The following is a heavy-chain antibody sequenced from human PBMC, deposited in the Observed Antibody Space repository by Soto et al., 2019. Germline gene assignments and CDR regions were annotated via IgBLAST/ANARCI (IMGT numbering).Heavy chain of an antibody. V-gene: IGHV1-69*13. Sequence: SVKVSCKVSGGTFSSYAISWVRQAPGQGLEWMGGIIPIFGTANYAQKFQGRVTITADESKSTAYMELSSLRSEDTAVYYCARARVFGVVNYYYYGMDVWGQGTTVTVSS. D-gene: IGHD3-3*01. J-gene: IGHJ6*02. CDR1: GGTFSSYA. CDR3: ARARVFGVVNYYYYGMDV. CDR2: IIPIFGTA.